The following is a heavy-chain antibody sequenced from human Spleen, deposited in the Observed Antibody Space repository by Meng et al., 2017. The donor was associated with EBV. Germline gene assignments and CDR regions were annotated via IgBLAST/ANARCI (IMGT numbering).Heavy chain of an antibody. D-gene: IGHD6-19*01. Sequence: QGELVGSGGGVVQPGRSLRLSCAASGFTFSSSGMHWVRQAPGKGLEWVTVISYDGSKKYADSVKGRFTISRDNSKNTVFLQMDSLRAEDTAVYYCVKRAESDYWGQGTLVTVSS. J-gene: IGHJ4*02. V-gene: IGHV3-30*18. CDR1: GFTFSSSG. CDR3: VKRAESDY. CDR2: ISYDGSKK.